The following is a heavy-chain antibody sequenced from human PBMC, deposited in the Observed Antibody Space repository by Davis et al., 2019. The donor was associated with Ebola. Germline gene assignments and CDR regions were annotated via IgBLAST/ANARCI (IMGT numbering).Heavy chain of an antibody. Sequence: MPSETLSLTCTVSGYSISSGYYWGWIRQPPGKGLEWIGSIYHSGSTYYNASLKSRVTISVDTSKNQFSLKLSSVTAADTAVYYCANEIAAAVDYWGQGTLVTVSS. J-gene: IGHJ4*02. CDR3: ANEIAAAVDY. D-gene: IGHD6-13*01. CDR2: IYHSGST. V-gene: IGHV4-38-2*02. CDR1: GYSISSGYY.